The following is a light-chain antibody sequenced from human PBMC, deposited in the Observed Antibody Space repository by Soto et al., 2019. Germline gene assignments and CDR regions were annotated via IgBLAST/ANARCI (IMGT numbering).Light chain of an antibody. CDR1: ISDVGAYNY. Sequence: QSVLTQPASVSGSPGQSITISCTGTISDVGAYNYVSWYQQHPGTAPKLMVYDVSNRPSGVSYRFSGSKSGNTASLTISGLQAEDEADYYCSSYTGSSTVIFGGGTQLTVL. V-gene: IGLV2-14*01. CDR2: DVS. CDR3: SSYTGSSTVI. J-gene: IGLJ2*01.